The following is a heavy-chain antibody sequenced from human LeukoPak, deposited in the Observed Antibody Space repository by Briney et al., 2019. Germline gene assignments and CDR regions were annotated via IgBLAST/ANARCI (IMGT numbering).Heavy chain of an antibody. Sequence: GASVKVSCKASGYTFASYYIHWVRQAPGQGLEWMGAINPSGGRTGYAQKFQGRVTMTRDTSTSTIYMELSSLRSEDAAVYYCARLRHDNSGPFDYWGQGTLVTVSS. CDR3: ARLRHDNSGPFDY. J-gene: IGHJ4*02. CDR1: GYTFASYY. CDR2: INPSGGRT. D-gene: IGHD3-22*01. V-gene: IGHV1-46*01.